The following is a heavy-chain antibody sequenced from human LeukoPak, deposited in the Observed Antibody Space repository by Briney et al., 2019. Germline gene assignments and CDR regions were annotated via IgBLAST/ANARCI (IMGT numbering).Heavy chain of an antibody. CDR3: ARGGTPYYYDSSGYDY. CDR2: IKQDGSEK. V-gene: IGHV3-7*01. D-gene: IGHD3-22*01. Sequence: GSLRLSCAASGFTFSSYWMSWVRQAPGKGLEWVANIKQDGSEKYYVDSVKGRFTISRDNAKNSLYLQMNSLRAEDTAVYYCARGGTPYYYDSSGYDYWGQGTLVTVSS. J-gene: IGHJ4*02. CDR1: GFTFSSYW.